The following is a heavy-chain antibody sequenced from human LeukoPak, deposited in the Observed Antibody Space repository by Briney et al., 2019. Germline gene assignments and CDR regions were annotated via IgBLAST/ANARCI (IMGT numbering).Heavy chain of an antibody. CDR2: IHHSGST. Sequence: GSLRLSCAASGFTFSNYAMHWVRQAPGKGLEWIGEIHHSGSTNNNPSLKSRVTISVDKSRNQFSLKLSSVTAADTAVYYCASKGSEGYRYFDCWGRGTLVTVSS. CDR1: GFTFSNYA. D-gene: IGHD5-18*01. J-gene: IGHJ4*02. CDR3: ASKGSEGYRYFDC. V-gene: IGHV4-4*02.